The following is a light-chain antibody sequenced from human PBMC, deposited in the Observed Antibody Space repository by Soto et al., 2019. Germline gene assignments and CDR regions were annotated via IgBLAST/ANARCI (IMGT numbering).Light chain of an antibody. J-gene: IGLJ3*02. CDR3: SSYTSSTSVV. Sequence: QSALTQPASVSGSPGQSITISCTGTTTDVGAYNFVSWYQQHPGNAPKLLIYEVSNQPSGVSSRFSGSKSDNTASLTVSGLQAEDEADYYCSSYTSSTSVVFGGGTKLTVL. V-gene: IGLV2-14*01. CDR1: TTDVGAYNF. CDR2: EVS.